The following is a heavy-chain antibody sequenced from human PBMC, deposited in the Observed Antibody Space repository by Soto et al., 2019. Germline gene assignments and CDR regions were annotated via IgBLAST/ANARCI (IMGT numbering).Heavy chain of an antibody. J-gene: IGHJ4*02. CDR2: ISWDGGST. CDR1: GFTFDDYT. Sequence: GGSLRLSCAASGFTFDDYTMHWVRQAPGKGLEWVSLISWDGGSTYYADSVKGRFTISRDSSKNTVSLEMTSLRAEDTAVYYCAKGGRQWLVTSDFNYWGQGALVTVSS. CDR3: AKGGRQWLVTSDFNY. D-gene: IGHD6-19*01. V-gene: IGHV3-43*01.